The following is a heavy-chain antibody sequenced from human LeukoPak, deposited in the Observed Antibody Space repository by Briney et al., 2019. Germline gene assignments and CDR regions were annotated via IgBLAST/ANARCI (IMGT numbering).Heavy chain of an antibody. CDR3: ARRRAQSSGPSFYYFYMDV. J-gene: IGHJ6*03. Sequence: SETLSLTCTVSGGSTSTYYWSWIRQPPGKGLEWIGYIYYSGNTNYNPSLKSRVTISVDTSKNQLSLNLRFVTAADTALYFCARRRAQSSGPSFYYFYMDVWGKGTTVTVSS. D-gene: IGHD1-26*01. CDR2: IYYSGNT. V-gene: IGHV4-59*01. CDR1: GGSTSTYY.